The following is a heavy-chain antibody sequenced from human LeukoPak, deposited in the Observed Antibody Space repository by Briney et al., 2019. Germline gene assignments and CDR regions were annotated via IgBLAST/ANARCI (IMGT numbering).Heavy chain of an antibody. CDR1: GGSISSYY. V-gene: IGHV4-4*08. Sequence: SETLSLTCTVSGGSISSYYWSWIRQPPGKGLEWIGRIYTGGSTNYNPSLKSRVTISLDTSQNQFSLNLSSVTAADTAVYYCARAVAAAGTDYWGQGTLVTVSS. CDR3: ARAVAAAGTDY. J-gene: IGHJ4*02. D-gene: IGHD6-13*01. CDR2: IYTGGST.